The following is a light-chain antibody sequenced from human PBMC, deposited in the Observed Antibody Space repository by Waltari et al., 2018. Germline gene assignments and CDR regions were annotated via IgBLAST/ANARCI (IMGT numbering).Light chain of an antibody. CDR2: DAS. V-gene: IGKV1-39*01. CDR3: QQTYTTPRT. J-gene: IGKJ1*01. CDR1: QKISSY. Sequence: DIQMTQSPSSLSASVEDRVTITCRASQKISSYLNWYQQKPGTAPRLPIYDASRSQSGVPSRFSGSGSGTDFTLTISSLQPEDFGTYYCQQTYTTPRTFGQGTKVETK.